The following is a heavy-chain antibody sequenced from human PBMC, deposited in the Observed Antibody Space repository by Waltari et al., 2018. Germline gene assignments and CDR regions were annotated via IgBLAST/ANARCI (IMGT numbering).Heavy chain of an antibody. CDR3: ARTPARFTGPFDY. Sequence: QVQLQESGPGLVKPSETLSLTCTVSGGSISSYYWSWIRQPPGKGLEWIGYIYYSGSTNYNPSLKSLVTISVDTSKNQFSLKLSSVTAADTAVYYCARTPARFTGPFDYWGQGTLVTVSS. J-gene: IGHJ4*02. CDR1: GGSISSYY. CDR2: IYYSGST. D-gene: IGHD1-1*01. V-gene: IGHV4-59*01.